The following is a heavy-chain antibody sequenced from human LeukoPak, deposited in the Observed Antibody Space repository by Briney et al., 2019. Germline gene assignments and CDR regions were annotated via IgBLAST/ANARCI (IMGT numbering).Heavy chain of an antibody. V-gene: IGHV1-2*02. CDR3: ASSTDYDILTGFPPDY. CDR1: GYTFTGYY. J-gene: IGHJ4*02. CDR2: INPNSGGT. Sequence: ASVKVSCKASGYTFTGYYMHWVRQAPGQGLEWMGWINPNSGGTNYAQKFQGRVTMTRDTSISTAYMELSRLRSDDTAVYYCASSTDYDILTGFPPDYWGQGTLVTVSS. D-gene: IGHD3-9*01.